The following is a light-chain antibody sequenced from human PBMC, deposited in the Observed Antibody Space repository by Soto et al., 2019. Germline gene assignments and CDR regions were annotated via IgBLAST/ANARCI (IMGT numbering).Light chain of an antibody. Sequence: IQLTQSPSSLSASVGDRVTITCRASQGISSYLAWYQQKPRKAPKHLIYAASTLQSGVPSRFSGSGSGTDFTLTITSLQPEDFATYYCQQLKSYPRTFGPGTKVDVK. CDR1: QGISSY. CDR3: QQLKSYPRT. J-gene: IGKJ3*01. V-gene: IGKV1-9*01. CDR2: AAS.